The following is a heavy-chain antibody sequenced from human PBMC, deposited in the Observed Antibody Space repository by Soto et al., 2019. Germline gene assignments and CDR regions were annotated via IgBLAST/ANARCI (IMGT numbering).Heavy chain of an antibody. CDR3: ARDFDY. Sequence: QVQLVESGGGVVQPGRSLRLSCAASGFTFSSYAMHWVRQAPGKGLEWVAVIPYDGSNKYYADSVKGRFTISRDNSKTTLYLQMNSLRAEDTAVYYCARDFDYWGQGTLVTVSS. CDR1: GFTFSSYA. V-gene: IGHV3-30-3*01. J-gene: IGHJ4*02. CDR2: IPYDGSNK.